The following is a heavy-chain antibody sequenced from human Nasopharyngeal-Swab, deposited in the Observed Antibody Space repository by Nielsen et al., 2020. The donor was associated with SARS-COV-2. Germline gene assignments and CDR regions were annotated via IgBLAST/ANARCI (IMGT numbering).Heavy chain of an antibody. CDR3: ARDPMMCRSTSCALDH. Sequence: ASVKVSCKASGFTFTNYYIHWVRQAPGQGLEWMALINPRGGGPTYAQRFQGRVTMTWDTSTGTVYMEISSLRFDDTAVYYCARDPMMCRSTSCALDHWGQGTLVTVSS. CDR1: GFTFTNYY. D-gene: IGHD2-2*01. CDR2: INPRGGGP. J-gene: IGHJ4*02. V-gene: IGHV1-46*01.